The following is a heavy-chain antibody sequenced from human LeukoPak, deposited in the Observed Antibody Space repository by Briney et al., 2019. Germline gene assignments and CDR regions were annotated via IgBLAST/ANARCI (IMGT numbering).Heavy chain of an antibody. D-gene: IGHD4-11*01. V-gene: IGHV4-4*07. Sequence: SETLSLTCTVSGASISSYYWSWIRQRAGRGLEWIGHIYISGSTNYNPSLESRVTMSVDTSKNQFSLKLSSVTAADTAVYYCARGDSYSDYWGQGTLVTVSS. CDR3: ARGDSYSDY. CDR1: GASISSYY. J-gene: IGHJ4*02. CDR2: IYISGST.